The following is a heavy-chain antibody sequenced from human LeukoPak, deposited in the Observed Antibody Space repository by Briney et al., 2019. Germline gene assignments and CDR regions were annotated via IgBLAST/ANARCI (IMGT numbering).Heavy chain of an antibody. D-gene: IGHD2-2*01. J-gene: IGHJ3*02. CDR2: IYTSGST. V-gene: IGHV4-4*07. CDR1: GGSISSYY. Sequence: SETLSLTCTVSGGSISSYYRSWIRQPAGKGLEWIGRIYTSGSTTYNPSFKSGVTMTVNTSYNQFSLKLSSVTAADTAVYYCARDPLSYCSNTSRSWDDAFDIWGQGTMVTVSS. CDR3: ARDPLSYCSNTSRSWDDAFDI.